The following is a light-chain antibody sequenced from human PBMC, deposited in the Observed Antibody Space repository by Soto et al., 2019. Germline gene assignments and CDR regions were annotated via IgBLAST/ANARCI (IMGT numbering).Light chain of an antibody. Sequence: DIQMTQSPSSLSASVGDRVTITCRASQSISSYLNWYQQKPGKAPKLLISAASSLQSGVPSRFSGSRSGTDFTLTISSLQPEDFATYYCKQSYSTPITFGQGTRLEIK. V-gene: IGKV1-39*01. J-gene: IGKJ5*01. CDR2: AAS. CDR1: QSISSY. CDR3: KQSYSTPIT.